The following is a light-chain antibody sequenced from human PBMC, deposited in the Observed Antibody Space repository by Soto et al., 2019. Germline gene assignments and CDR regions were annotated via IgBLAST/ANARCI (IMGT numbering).Light chain of an antibody. CDR2: EVS. J-gene: IGLJ3*02. CDR1: SSDVGGYNY. Sequence: QSALTQPRSVSGSPGQSVTISCTGTSSDVGGYNYVSWYQQHPDKAPKLMIYEVSKRPSGVPDRFSGSKSGNTASLTVSGLQAEDEADYYCSSYAGSKNSVFGGGTKLTVL. CDR3: SSYAGSKNSV. V-gene: IGLV2-8*01.